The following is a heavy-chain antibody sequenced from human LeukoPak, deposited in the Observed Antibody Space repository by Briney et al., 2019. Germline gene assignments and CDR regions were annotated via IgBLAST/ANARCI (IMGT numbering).Heavy chain of an antibody. V-gene: IGHV1-18*01. CDR1: GYTFTSYG. J-gene: IGHJ4*02. CDR3: ARRPVRGYSSTDY. Sequence: TSVKVSCKAFGYTFTSYGISWVRQAPGQGLEWMGWISAYNGNTNYAQKFQGRVTMTRDTSISTAYMELSRLRSDDTAVYYCARRPVRGYSSTDYWGQGTLVTVSS. D-gene: IGHD5-18*01. CDR2: ISAYNGNT.